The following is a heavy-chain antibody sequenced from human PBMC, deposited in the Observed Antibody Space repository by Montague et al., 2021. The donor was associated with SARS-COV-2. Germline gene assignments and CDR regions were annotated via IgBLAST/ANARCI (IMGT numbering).Heavy chain of an antibody. CDR1: GGSFSVYY. V-gene: IGHV4-34*01. J-gene: IGHJ6*03. D-gene: IGHD3-9*01. CDR2: INHSGST. CDR3: ARMRFFDWPPHYYMDV. Sequence: SETLSLTCAVYGGSFSVYYWSWIRQPPGKGLERIGEINHSGSTNYNPSLKSRVTISVDTSKNQVSLKLSSVTAADTAVYYCARMRFFDWPPHYYMDVWGKGTTVTVSS.